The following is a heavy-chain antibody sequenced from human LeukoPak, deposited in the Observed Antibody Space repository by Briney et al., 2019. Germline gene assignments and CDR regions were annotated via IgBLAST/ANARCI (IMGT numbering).Heavy chain of an antibody. CDR2: INHSGST. J-gene: IGHJ3*02. D-gene: IGHD2-2*02. CDR3: ARSRFRVVPAAIRGGGAFDI. Sequence: SETLSLTCTVSGGSNSSRSYYWGWFRQPPGKGLEWIGEINHSGSTNYNPSLKSRVTISVDTSKNQFSLKLSSVTAADTAVYYCARSRFRVVPAAIRGGGAFDIWGQGTMVTVSS. CDR1: GGSNSSRSYY. V-gene: IGHV4-39*07.